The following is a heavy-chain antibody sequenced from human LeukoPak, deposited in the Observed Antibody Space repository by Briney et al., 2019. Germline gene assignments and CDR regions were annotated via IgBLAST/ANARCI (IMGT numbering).Heavy chain of an antibody. V-gene: IGHV1-18*01. CDR3: ARETIFGAVIIAAEPNFDY. CDR2: ISAYNGNT. J-gene: IGHJ4*02. D-gene: IGHD3-3*01. Sequence: ASVKVSCKASGYTFTSYGISWVRQAPGQGLEWMGWISAYNGNTNYAQKLQGRVTMTTDTSTSTAYMELRSLRSDDTALYYCARETIFGAVIIAAEPNFDYWGQGTLVTVSS. CDR1: GYTFTSYG.